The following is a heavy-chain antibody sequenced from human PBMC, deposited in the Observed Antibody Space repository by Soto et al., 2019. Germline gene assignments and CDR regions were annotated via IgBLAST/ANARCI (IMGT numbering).Heavy chain of an antibody. J-gene: IGHJ5*02. CDR3: ARTSSSWDNWFDP. CDR1: GGSISSGGYY. Sequence: PSETLSLTCTVSGGSISSGGYYWSWIRQHPGKGLEWIGYIYYSGSTYYNPSLKSRVTISVDTSKNQVSLKLSSVTAADTAVYYCARTSSSWDNWFDPWGQGTLVTVSS. V-gene: IGHV4-31*03. D-gene: IGHD6-13*01. CDR2: IYYSGST.